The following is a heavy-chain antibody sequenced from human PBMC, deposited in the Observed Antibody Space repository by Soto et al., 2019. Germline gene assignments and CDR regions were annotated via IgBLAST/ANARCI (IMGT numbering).Heavy chain of an antibody. V-gene: IGHV1-18*01. CDR1: GYTFTSYG. D-gene: IGHD3-9*01. Sequence: GASVKVSCKASGYTFTSYGISWVRQAPGQGLEWMGWISAYNGNTNYAQKLQGRVTMTTDTSTSTAYMELRSLRSDDTAVYYCARGAAGAWYDILTGYSSNNWFDPWGQGTLVTVSS. CDR3: ARGAAGAWYDILTGYSSNNWFDP. J-gene: IGHJ5*02. CDR2: ISAYNGNT.